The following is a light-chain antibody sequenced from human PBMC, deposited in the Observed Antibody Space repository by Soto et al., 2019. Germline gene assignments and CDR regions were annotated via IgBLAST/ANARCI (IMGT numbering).Light chain of an antibody. CDR3: QKYNSAPNT. CDR1: RDISSS. V-gene: IGKV1-27*01. Sequence: DVQMTQSPSSLSASVGDRVTITCRASRDISSSLAWYQQKPGKVPKLLIYAASTLHAGVQSRFSGSGSGTFFTLTINSLQHEYVATYYCQKYNSAPNTFGRGTRLEIK. J-gene: IGKJ2*01. CDR2: AAS.